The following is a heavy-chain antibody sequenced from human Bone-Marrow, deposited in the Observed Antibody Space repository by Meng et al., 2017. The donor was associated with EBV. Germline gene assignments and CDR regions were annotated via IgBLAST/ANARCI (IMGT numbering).Heavy chain of an antibody. CDR2: INHSGST. Sequence: QGHLQQWGAGLLKPSETLSRTCAVYGGSFSGYYWTWIRQPPGKGLEWIGEINHSGSTNYNPSLKSRVTISVDTSKNQFSLKLSSVTAADTAVYYCATQRRDTDWFDPWGQGTLVTVSS. J-gene: IGHJ5*02. CDR3: ATQRRDTDWFDP. D-gene: IGHD6-25*01. CDR1: GGSFSGYY. V-gene: IGHV4-34*01.